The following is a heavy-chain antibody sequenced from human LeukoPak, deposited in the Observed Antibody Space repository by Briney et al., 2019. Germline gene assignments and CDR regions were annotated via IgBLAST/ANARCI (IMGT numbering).Heavy chain of an antibody. D-gene: IGHD4-11*01. Sequence: GGSLRLSRATSGFTFSHYGMHWVRQAPGKGLEWVAVIWSDGSNRYYGDPVKGRFTISRDNFQRTVYLQMNSLRAEDTAVYYCAKDAQRGFDYSNSLDNWGQGTLVTVSS. CDR1: GFTFSHYG. V-gene: IGHV3-33*06. CDR3: AKDAQRGFDYSNSLDN. J-gene: IGHJ4*02. CDR2: IWSDGSNR.